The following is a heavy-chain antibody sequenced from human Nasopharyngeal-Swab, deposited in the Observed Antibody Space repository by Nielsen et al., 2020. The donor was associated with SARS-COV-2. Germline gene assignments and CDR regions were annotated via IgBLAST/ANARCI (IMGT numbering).Heavy chain of an antibody. J-gene: IGHJ6*03. Sequence: VRQMRGTGLAWMGRIDPSDSYTNYSPSFQGHVTISADKSISTAYLQWSSLKASDTAMYYCARHVSESSAYYYYYMDVWGKGTTVTVSS. CDR3: ARHVSESSAYYYYYMDV. CDR2: IDPSDSYT. D-gene: IGHD3-10*02. V-gene: IGHV5-10-1*01.